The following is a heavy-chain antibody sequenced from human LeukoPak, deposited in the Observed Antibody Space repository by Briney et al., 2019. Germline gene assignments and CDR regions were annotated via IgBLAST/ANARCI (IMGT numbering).Heavy chain of an antibody. J-gene: IGHJ4*02. CDR1: GFTFSNYE. D-gene: IGHD1/OR15-1a*01. CDR3: ARDAGTDGTVFHY. CDR2: ISGSGNTM. Sequence: PGGSLRLSCAASGFTFSNYEMDWVRQAPGKRLEWISYISGSGNTMYYADSVKGRFTISRDNAKDSLSLQLNSLRVENTAVYYCARDAGTDGTVFHYWGQGALVPV. V-gene: IGHV3-48*03.